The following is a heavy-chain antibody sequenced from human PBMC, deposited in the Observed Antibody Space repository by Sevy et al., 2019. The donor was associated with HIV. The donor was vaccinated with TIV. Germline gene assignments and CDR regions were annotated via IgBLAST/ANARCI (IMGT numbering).Heavy chain of an antibody. CDR2: ITFDGRNK. D-gene: IGHD3-10*01. V-gene: IGHV3-30*02. CDR1: GFIFRDYG. CDR3: AKESLVRGIKTEAFDI. J-gene: IGHJ3*02. Sequence: GGSLRLSCAASGFIFRDYGMHWVRQAPGKGLEWVTFITFDGRNKNYGDSVRGRFTISRDNAKNTLYVQMNSLRDGDTAVYYCAKESLVRGIKTEAFDIWGQGTMVTVS.